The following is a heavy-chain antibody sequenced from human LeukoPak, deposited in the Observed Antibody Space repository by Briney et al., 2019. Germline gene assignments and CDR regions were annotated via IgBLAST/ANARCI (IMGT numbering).Heavy chain of an antibody. J-gene: IGHJ6*02. Sequence: SETLSLTCTVSGGSISSYYWSWIRQPPGKGLEWIGYIYYSGSTKYNPSLKSRVTISVDTPKSQFSLKLTSVTAADTAVYYCARAMGSSWYGYYGMDVWGQGTTVTVSS. CDR1: GGSISSYY. CDR2: IYYSGST. V-gene: IGHV4-59*08. CDR3: ARAMGSSWYGYYGMDV. D-gene: IGHD6-13*01.